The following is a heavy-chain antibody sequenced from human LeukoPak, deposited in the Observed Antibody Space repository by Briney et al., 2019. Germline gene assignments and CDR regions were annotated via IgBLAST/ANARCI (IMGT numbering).Heavy chain of an antibody. V-gene: IGHV4-38-2*02. Sequence: SETLSLTCTVSGYSISSGYYWGWIRQPPGKGLEWIGSIYHSGSTYYNPSLKSRVTISVDTSKNQFSLKLSSVTAADTAVYYCARDPYSSSDAFDIWGQGTMVTVSS. D-gene: IGHD6-13*01. CDR3: ARDPYSSSDAFDI. J-gene: IGHJ3*02. CDR1: GYSISSGYY. CDR2: IYHSGST.